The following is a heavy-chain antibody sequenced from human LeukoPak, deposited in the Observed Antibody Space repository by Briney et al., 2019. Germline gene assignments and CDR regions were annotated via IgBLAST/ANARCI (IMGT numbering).Heavy chain of an antibody. D-gene: IGHD5-18*01. CDR2: IYTSGST. CDR3: ARGTAMALPSLYYYYYMDV. Sequence: PSQTLSLTCTVSGGSISSGSYYWSWIRQPAGKGLEWIGRIYTSGSTNYNPSLKGRVTISVDTSKNQFSLKLSSVTAADTAVYYCARGTAMALPSLYYYYYMDVWGKGTTVTVSS. V-gene: IGHV4-61*02. CDR1: GGSISSGSYY. J-gene: IGHJ6*03.